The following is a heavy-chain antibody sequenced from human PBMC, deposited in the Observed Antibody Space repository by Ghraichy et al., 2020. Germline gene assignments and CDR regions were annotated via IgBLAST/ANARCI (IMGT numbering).Heavy chain of an antibody. CDR2: VFFTGSS. Sequence: SETLSLTCTVSGDSISDNGHYWAWVRQPPGKGLEWIGSVFFTGSSFYNPSLVGRLTTSVDTSNNRFSLALTSVTAADTAIYFCARHGGAVLGHNFYFDYWGPGTLATVSS. CDR1: GDSISDNGHY. CDR3: ARHGGAVLGHNFYFDY. J-gene: IGHJ4*02. D-gene: IGHD5-24*01. V-gene: IGHV4-39*01.